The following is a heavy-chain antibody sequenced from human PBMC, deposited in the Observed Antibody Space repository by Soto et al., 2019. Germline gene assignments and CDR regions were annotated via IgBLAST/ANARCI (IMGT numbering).Heavy chain of an antibody. CDR1: GGSISSGGYS. CDR2: IYHSGST. J-gene: IGHJ4*02. CDR3: ARAPDY. Sequence: PSETLSLTCAVSGGSISSGGYSWSWIRQPPGKGLEWIAYIYHSGSTYYNPSLKSRVTISVDRSKNQFSLKLSSVTAADTAVYYCARAPDYWGQGTLVTVSS. V-gene: IGHV4-30-2*01.